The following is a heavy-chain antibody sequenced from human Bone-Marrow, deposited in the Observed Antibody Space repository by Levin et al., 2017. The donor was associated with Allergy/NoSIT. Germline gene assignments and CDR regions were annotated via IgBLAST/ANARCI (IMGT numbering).Heavy chain of an antibody. CDR1: GGSISSYY. Sequence: KSSETLSLTCTVSGGSISSYYWSWIRQPPGKGLEWIGYIYYSGSTNYNPSLKSRVTISVDTSKNQFSLKLSSVTAADTAVYYCARGAFMITYPYDAFDIWGQGTMVTVSS. J-gene: IGHJ3*02. V-gene: IGHV4-59*01. CDR2: IYYSGST. D-gene: IGHD3-16*01. CDR3: ARGAFMITYPYDAFDI.